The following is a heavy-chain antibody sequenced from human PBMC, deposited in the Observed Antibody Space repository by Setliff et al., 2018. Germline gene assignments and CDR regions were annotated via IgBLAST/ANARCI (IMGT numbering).Heavy chain of an antibody. CDR1: GFTFSYYY. CDR2: ISGDGSTI. Sequence: PGGSLRLSCAVSGFTFSYYYMSWVRQAPGKGLEWLSKISGDGSTIYYADSVRDRFTISRDNAKNSLFLQMNSLRAEDTALYYCARDGVFYAMDVWGRGTTVTVSS. J-gene: IGHJ6*02. V-gene: IGHV3-11*04. D-gene: IGHD3-10*01. CDR3: ARDGVFYAMDV.